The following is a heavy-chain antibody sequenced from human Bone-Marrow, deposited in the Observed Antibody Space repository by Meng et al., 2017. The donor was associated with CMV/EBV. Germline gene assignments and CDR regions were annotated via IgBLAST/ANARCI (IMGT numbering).Heavy chain of an antibody. V-gene: IGHV3-11*01. J-gene: IGHJ4*02. CDR1: GFTFSDYY. CDR3: AAGYTSAWTPPGY. Sequence: GGSLRLSCVASGFTFSDYYMSWIRQAPGKGLEWTSYIRSSGNIIYYADSVKGRFTISRDNAKNSLDLQMNNLRAEDTAVYYCAAGYTSAWTPPGYWGQGTLVTGSS. D-gene: IGHD6-19*01. CDR2: IRSSGNII.